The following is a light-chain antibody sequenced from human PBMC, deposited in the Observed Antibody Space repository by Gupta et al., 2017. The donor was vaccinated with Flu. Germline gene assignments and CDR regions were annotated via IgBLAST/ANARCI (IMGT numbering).Light chain of an antibody. CDR2: SNN. Sequence: QSVLTQPPSASGTPGQRVTISCSGSSSNIGSNTVNWYQQLPGTAPKLLIYSNNQRPSGVPDRFAGCKSGTSASLAISGLQSEDEADYYCAAWDDSLNGLYVFGTGTKVTVL. V-gene: IGLV1-44*01. CDR1: SSNIGSNT. J-gene: IGLJ1*01. CDR3: AAWDDSLNGLYV.